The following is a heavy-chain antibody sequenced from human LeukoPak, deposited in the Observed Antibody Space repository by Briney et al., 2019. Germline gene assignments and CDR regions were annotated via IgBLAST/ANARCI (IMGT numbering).Heavy chain of an antibody. J-gene: IGHJ4*02. D-gene: IGHD1/OR15-1a*01. V-gene: IGHV3-74*01. CDR2: IDRDGSGT. CDR3: STVEHF. Sequence: GGSLRLSCSASGLTLSGYWMHWVRQIPGKGLVWVSRIDRDGSGTSYADSVKGRFTISRDDVKNMLYLQMNSLRVEDTGLYYCSTVEHFWGQGTLVTVSS. CDR1: GLTLSGYW.